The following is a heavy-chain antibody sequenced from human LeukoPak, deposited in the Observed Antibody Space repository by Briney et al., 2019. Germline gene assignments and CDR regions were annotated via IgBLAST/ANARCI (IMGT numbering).Heavy chain of an antibody. CDR1: GFTFSSYA. CDR3: ATTIGGYNYGPSSDY. V-gene: IGHV3-23*01. J-gene: IGHJ4*02. Sequence: GGSLRLSCAVSGFTFSSYAMRWVRQAPGKGLEWVSAISGSGGSTYYADSVKGRFTISRDNSKNTLYLQMNSLRAEDTAVYYCATTIGGYNYGPSSDYWGQGTLVTVSS. D-gene: IGHD5-18*01. CDR2: ISGSGGST.